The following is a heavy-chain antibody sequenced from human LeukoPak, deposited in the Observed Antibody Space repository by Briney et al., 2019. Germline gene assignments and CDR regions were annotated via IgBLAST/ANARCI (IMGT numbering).Heavy chain of an antibody. J-gene: IGHJ1*01. CDR3: ARSGSIAAAGTRYFQH. CDR1: GGTFSSYA. Sequence: GASVKVSCKASGGTFSSYAISWVRQAPGQGLEWMGGIIPIFGTVNYAQKFQGRVTITADESTSTAYMELSSLRSEDTAVYYCARSGSIAAAGTRYFQHWGQGTLVTVSS. CDR2: IIPIFGTV. V-gene: IGHV1-69*01. D-gene: IGHD6-13*01.